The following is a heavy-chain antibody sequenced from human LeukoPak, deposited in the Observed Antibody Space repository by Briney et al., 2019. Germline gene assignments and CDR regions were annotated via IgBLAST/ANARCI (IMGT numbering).Heavy chain of an antibody. D-gene: IGHD3/OR15-3a*01. J-gene: IGHJ4*02. CDR3: AKSHFWTGYPSDY. CDR2: FYNGGST. CDR1: GGSLSNNY. Sequence: SETLSLTCTVSGGSLSNNYWYWIRQSPGKGLEWIGNFYNGGSTNYNPSLKSRVTISVDTSKNQFFLKLNSVTAADTAVYYCAKSHFWTGYPSDYWGQGILVTVSS. V-gene: IGHV4-59*01.